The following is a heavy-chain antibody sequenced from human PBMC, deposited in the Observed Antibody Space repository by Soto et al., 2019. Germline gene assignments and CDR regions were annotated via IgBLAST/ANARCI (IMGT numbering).Heavy chain of an antibody. V-gene: IGHV1-69*01. Sequence: QVHLVQSGAEVKEPGSSGTVSCKATGDLVNSYAFNWVRQAPGQGLAWMGRISPLLSTTNYAQKFQGRVTIGADEVPTSVYLEVSNVEYEDTAMYYCAASYTVAAAGYFKSWGQGTLVTVSP. D-gene: IGHD6-13*01. J-gene: IGHJ4*02. CDR1: GDLVNSYA. CDR2: ISPLLSTT. CDR3: AASYTVAAAGYFKS.